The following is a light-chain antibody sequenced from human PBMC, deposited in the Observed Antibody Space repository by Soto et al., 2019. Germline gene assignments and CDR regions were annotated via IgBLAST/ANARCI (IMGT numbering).Light chain of an antibody. CDR3: QQYDNLPPRVT. Sequence: DIQMTQSPSSLSASMGDRVTITCQASQDISNYLNWYQQKPGKAPKLLIFDATNLETGVTSRFSGSGSGTHFTFTISSLQPEDIATYYCQQYDNLPPRVTFGPGTKVDIK. J-gene: IGKJ3*01. CDR1: QDISNY. V-gene: IGKV1-33*01. CDR2: DAT.